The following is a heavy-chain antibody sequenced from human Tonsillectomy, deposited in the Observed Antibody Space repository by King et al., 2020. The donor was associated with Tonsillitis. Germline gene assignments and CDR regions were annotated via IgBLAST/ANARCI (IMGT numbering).Heavy chain of an antibody. Sequence: VQLQESGPGLVKPSETLSLTCTVSGDSISSYYWSWIRQPPGKGLEWIGYIYYSGNTYYNPSLKSRVTISVDTSKNQFSLRLSSVTAADTAVYYCAIHGVLTTTSFDYWGQGTLVTVSS. D-gene: IGHD4/OR15-4a*01. CDR3: AIHGVLTTTSFDY. CDR2: IYYSGNT. J-gene: IGHJ4*02. CDR1: GDSISSYY. V-gene: IGHV4-59*08.